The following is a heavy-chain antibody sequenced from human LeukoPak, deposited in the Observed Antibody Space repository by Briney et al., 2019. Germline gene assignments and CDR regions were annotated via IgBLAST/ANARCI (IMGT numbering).Heavy chain of an antibody. CDR3: AKAYCSSTTCYIDY. CDR2: ISWNSGSI. D-gene: IGHD2-2*01. V-gene: IGHV3-9*01. CDR1: GFTFDDYA. J-gene: IGHJ4*02. Sequence: TGGSLRLSCAASGFTFDDYAMHWVRQAPGKGLEWVSGISWNSGSIGYADSVKGRFTISRGNAKNSLYLQMNSLRVEDTAFYYCAKAYCSSTTCYIDYWGQGTLVTVSS.